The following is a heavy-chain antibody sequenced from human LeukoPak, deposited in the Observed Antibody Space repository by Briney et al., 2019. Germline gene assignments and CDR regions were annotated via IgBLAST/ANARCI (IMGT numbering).Heavy chain of an antibody. CDR1: GLTFSNYA. J-gene: IGHJ4*02. Sequence: GASLRLSCAASGLTFSNYAMSWVRQAPGKGLEWVSAISGSGGNTYYADSVKGRFTISRDNSKNTVFLQMNSLRAEGTAVYYCAKWGDYVVLTGYYVSDYWGQGTLVTVSS. CDR3: AKWGDYVVLTGYYVSDY. CDR2: ISGSGGNT. V-gene: IGHV3-23*01. D-gene: IGHD3-9*01.